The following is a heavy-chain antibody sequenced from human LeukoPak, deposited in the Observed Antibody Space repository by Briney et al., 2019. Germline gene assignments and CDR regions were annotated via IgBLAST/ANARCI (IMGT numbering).Heavy chain of an antibody. J-gene: IGHJ4*02. CDR2: ISYDGSNK. CDR1: GFIFSNYG. D-gene: IGHD6-19*01. Sequence: GGSLRLSCAASGFIFSNYGMNWVRQAPGKGLEWVAVISYDGSNKYYADSVKGRFTISRDNSKNTLYLQMNSLRAEDTAVYYCAKGIAVAGNFDYWGQGTLVTVSS. V-gene: IGHV3-30*18. CDR3: AKGIAVAGNFDY.